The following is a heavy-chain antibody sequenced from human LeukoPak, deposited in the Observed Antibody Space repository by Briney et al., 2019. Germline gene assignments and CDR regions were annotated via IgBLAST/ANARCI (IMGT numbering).Heavy chain of an antibody. J-gene: IGHJ5*02. CDR2: IIPILGIA. D-gene: IGHD2-2*01. Sequence: SVKVSCKASGGTFSSYAISWVRQAPGQGLEWMGRIIPILGIANYAQKFQGRVTITADESTSTAYMELSSLRSEDTAVYYCATRGYCSSTSCYQWFDPWGQGTLVTVSS. V-gene: IGHV1-69*04. CDR3: ATRGYCSSTSCYQWFDP. CDR1: GGTFSSYA.